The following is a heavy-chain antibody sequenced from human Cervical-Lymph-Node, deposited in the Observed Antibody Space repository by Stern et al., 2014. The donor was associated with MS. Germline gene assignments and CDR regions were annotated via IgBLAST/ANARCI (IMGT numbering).Heavy chain of an antibody. Sequence: EVQLVASGGGLVQPGKSLRLSCAASRSTLSSYALRWVRQAPGRGLEWVSAIHGDGDLTYYTDSVKGRFTISRDNSKNTLYLQMNTLRAEDTAVYFCATGDYDFWSGLYYFDYWGQGTLVTVSS. D-gene: IGHD3-3*01. CDR1: RSTLSSYA. CDR2: IHGDGDLT. J-gene: IGHJ4*02. V-gene: IGHV3-23*04. CDR3: ATGDYDFWSGLYYFDY.